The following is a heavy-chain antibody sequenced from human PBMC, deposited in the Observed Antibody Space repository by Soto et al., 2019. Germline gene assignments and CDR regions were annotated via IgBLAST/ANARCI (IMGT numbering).Heavy chain of an antibody. Sequence: GGSLRLSCAASGFTFSSYAMSWVRQAPGKGLEWVSAISGSGGSTYYADSVKGRFTISRDNSKNTLYLQMNSLRAEDTAVYYCARPGYCSGGSCYYSGMDVWGQGTTVTVSS. CDR3: ARPGYCSGGSCYYSGMDV. V-gene: IGHV3-23*01. CDR1: GFTFSSYA. CDR2: ISGSGGST. D-gene: IGHD2-15*01. J-gene: IGHJ6*02.